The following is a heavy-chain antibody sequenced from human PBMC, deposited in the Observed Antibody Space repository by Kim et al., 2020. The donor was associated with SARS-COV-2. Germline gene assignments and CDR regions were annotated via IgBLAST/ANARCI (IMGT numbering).Heavy chain of an antibody. CDR3: ARFDRAQGGFDY. D-gene: IGHD3-9*01. J-gene: IGHJ4*02. V-gene: IGHV3-48*02. Sequence: YYADSVKGRFTISRDNAKNSLYRQMNSRRDEDTAVYYCARFDRAQGGFDYWGQGTLVTVSS.